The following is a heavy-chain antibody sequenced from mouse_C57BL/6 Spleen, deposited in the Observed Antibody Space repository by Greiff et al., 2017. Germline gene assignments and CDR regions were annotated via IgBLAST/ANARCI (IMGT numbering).Heavy chain of an antibody. D-gene: IGHD2-5*01. CDR2: IDPSDSYT. CDR3: ARGGCYNNSYNAMDY. Sequence: QVQLQQPGAELVTPGASVKLSCKASGYTFTSYWMHWVKHRPGQGLEWIGEIDPSDSYTNYYQKFKCKSTLTVDKSSITAFMQLSSLTSEDSAVYYCARGGCYNNSYNAMDYWGQGTSVTVSS. J-gene: IGHJ4*01. V-gene: IGHV1-69*01. CDR1: GYTFTSYW.